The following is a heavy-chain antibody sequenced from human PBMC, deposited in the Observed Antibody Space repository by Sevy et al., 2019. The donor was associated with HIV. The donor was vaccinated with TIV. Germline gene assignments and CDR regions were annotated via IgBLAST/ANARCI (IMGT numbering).Heavy chain of an antibody. D-gene: IGHD7-27*01. CDR3: ARDLNWAHDY. CDR1: GFTFSSHW. Sequence: GGSLRLSCVGSGFTFSSHWMSWVRQAPGTGLEWVATIKPDGREKYYADFVKGRFTIYRDNAKNSLYLQMNSLRVEDTAVDDCARDLNWAHDYWGQGTLVTVSS. CDR2: IKPDGREK. J-gene: IGHJ4*02. V-gene: IGHV3-7*01.